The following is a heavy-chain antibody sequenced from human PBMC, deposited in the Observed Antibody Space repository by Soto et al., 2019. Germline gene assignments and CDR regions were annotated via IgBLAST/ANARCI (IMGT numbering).Heavy chain of an antibody. D-gene: IGHD3-3*01. CDR2: ISGSGSST. Sequence: GGSLRLSCAASGFTFSSYAMSWVRQAPGKGLEWVSAISGSGSSTYYADSVKGRFTISRDNSKNTLYLQMNSLRAEDTAVYYCAKANLRYYDFWSGFDYWGQGTLVTVSS. CDR1: GFTFSSYA. J-gene: IGHJ4*02. V-gene: IGHV3-23*01. CDR3: AKANLRYYDFWSGFDY.